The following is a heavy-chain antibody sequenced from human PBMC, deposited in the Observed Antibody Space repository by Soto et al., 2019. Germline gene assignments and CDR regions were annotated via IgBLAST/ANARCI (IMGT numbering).Heavy chain of an antibody. D-gene: IGHD6-13*01. V-gene: IGHV3-33*01. Sequence: GGSLRLSCAASGFTFSSYGMHWVRQAPGKGLEWVAVIWYDGSNKYYADSVKGRFTISRDNSKNTLYLQMNSLRAEDTAVYYCARDEVAAALVGLGGDWGQGTLVTVSS. CDR2: IWYDGSNK. CDR3: ARDEVAAALVGLGGD. J-gene: IGHJ4*02. CDR1: GFTFSSYG.